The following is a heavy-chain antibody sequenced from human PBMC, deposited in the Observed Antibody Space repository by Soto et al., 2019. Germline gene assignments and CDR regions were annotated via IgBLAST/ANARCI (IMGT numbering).Heavy chain of an antibody. CDR3: ARDYYYGSGNYYRADYYHYGMDV. V-gene: IGHV3-53*01. Sequence: PGGSLRLSCTASGFTVTSYYMSWVRQAPGKGLEWVSLIYTGGNTNYADSVKGRFTISRDNSKNTLYLQMNSLRAEDTAVYYCARDYYYGSGNYYRADYYHYGMDVWGQGTTATVSS. CDR1: GFTVTSYY. D-gene: IGHD3-10*01. CDR2: IYTGGNT. J-gene: IGHJ6*02.